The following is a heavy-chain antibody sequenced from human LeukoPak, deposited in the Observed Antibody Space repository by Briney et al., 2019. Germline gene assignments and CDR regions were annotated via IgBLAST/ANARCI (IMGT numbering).Heavy chain of an antibody. V-gene: IGHV3-48*01. CDR3: AKRDFSGIPDY. J-gene: IGHJ4*02. CDR1: GFTFSNAW. Sequence: GGSLRLSCAASGFTFSNAWMNWVRQAPGKGLEWVSYISSSSSTIYYADSVKGRFTISRDNSKNTLYLQVNSLRAEDTAVYYCAKRDFSGIPDYWGQGTLVTVSS. D-gene: IGHD1-1*01. CDR2: ISSSSSTI.